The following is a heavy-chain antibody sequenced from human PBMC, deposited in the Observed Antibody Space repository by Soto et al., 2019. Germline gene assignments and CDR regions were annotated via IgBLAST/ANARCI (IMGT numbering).Heavy chain of an antibody. CDR3: ARVGATTSAFDI. Sequence: ASVKVSCKASGYTFTSYAMHWVRQAPGQRLEWMGWINAGNSNTKYSQKFQGRVTITRDTSASTAYMELSSLRSEDTAVYYCARVGATTSAFDIWGQGTMVTVSS. CDR1: GYTFTSYA. J-gene: IGHJ3*02. V-gene: IGHV1-3*01. D-gene: IGHD1-26*01. CDR2: INAGNSNT.